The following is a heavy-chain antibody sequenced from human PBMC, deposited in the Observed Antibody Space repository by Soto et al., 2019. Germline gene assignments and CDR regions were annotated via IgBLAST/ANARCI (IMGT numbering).Heavy chain of an antibody. D-gene: IGHD6-19*01. CDR3: ARILSSGGYYYYGMDV. CDR1: GFSLSNARMG. Sequence: QVTLKESGPVLVKPTETLTLTCTVSGFSLSNARMGVSWIRQPPGKALEWLAHIFSNDEKSYSTSLKSRLTISEDTSKSQVVLTMTNMDPVDTATYYCARILSSGGYYYYGMDVWGQGTTVTVSS. J-gene: IGHJ6*02. CDR2: IFSNDEK. V-gene: IGHV2-26*01.